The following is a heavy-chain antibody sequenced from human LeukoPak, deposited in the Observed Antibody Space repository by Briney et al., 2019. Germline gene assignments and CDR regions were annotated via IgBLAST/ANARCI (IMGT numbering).Heavy chain of an antibody. Sequence: PGGSLTLSCAASGFTFSNYWMSWVRQAPGKGLEWVANIKQDGSEKYYVDSVKGRFTISRDNAKNSLYVQMNSLRAEDTAVYYCAKEYGDFPFDYWGQGTLVTVSS. J-gene: IGHJ4*02. CDR3: AKEYGDFPFDY. D-gene: IGHD4-17*01. V-gene: IGHV3-7*03. CDR1: GFTFSNYW. CDR2: IKQDGSEK.